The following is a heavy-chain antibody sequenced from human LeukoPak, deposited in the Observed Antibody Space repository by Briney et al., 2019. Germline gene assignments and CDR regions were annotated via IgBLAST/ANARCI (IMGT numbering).Heavy chain of an antibody. CDR2: ISAYNGNT. CDR1: GYTLTELS. Sequence: GASVKVSCKVSGYTLTELSMHWVRQAPGQGLEWMGWISAYNGNTNYAQKLQGRVTMTTDTSTSTAYMELRSLRSDDTAVYYCARGKVLLWFGELLSMGGSYYYYGMDVWGQGTTVTVSS. CDR3: ARGKVLLWFGELLSMGGSYYYYGMDV. V-gene: IGHV1-18*01. D-gene: IGHD3-10*01. J-gene: IGHJ6*02.